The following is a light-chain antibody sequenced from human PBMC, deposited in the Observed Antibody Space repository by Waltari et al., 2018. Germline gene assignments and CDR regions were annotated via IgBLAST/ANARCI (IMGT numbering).Light chain of an antibody. J-gene: IGKJ4*01. Sequence: EIVMTQSPDSLAMSLGESATINCKSSESVLSSANSKTYLACYQQKPGQPPKLIIYWASTRESGVPDRFSGSGSGTDYTLTISSLQAEDVAVYYCQQDYNTPFTFGGGTKVEIK. CDR1: ESVLSSANSKTY. CDR3: QQDYNTPFT. CDR2: WAS. V-gene: IGKV4-1*01.